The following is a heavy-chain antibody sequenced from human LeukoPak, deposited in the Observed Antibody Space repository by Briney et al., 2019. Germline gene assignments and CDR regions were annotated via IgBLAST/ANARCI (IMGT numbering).Heavy chain of an antibody. CDR1: GFTFSSYA. Sequence: GRSLRLSCAASGFTFSSYAMHWVRQAPGKGLEWVAVISYDGSNKYYADSVKGRFTISRDNSKNTLYLQMNSLRAEDTAVYYCARDIVVVPAAISTHLYHYYYGMDVRGQGTTVTVSS. J-gene: IGHJ6*02. CDR3: ARDIVVVPAAISTHLYHYYYGMDV. V-gene: IGHV3-30-3*01. CDR2: ISYDGSNK. D-gene: IGHD2-2*01.